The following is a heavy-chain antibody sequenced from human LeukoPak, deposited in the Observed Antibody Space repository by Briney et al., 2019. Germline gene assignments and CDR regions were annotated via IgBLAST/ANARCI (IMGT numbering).Heavy chain of an antibody. CDR3: ARADGGGSSGSPIDY. Sequence: GGALRLSCAASGFTFSSYAMHWVRQAPGKGLEWVAVISYDGSNKYYADSVKGRFTISRDNSKNTLYLQMNSLRAEDTAVYYCARADGGGSSGSPIDYWGQGTLVTVSS. V-gene: IGHV3-30*04. CDR1: GFTFSSYA. CDR2: ISYDGSNK. D-gene: IGHD3-22*01. J-gene: IGHJ4*02.